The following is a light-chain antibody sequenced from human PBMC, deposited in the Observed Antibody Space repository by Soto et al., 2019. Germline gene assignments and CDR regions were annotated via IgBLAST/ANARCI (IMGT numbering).Light chain of an antibody. J-gene: IGKJ3*01. CDR2: DAS. CDR3: QQRSNWPPT. V-gene: IGKV3-11*01. Sequence: VLTQSPATLSLSPGERATLSCRASLDVNSYLAWYQQKPGQAPRLLIYDASNRAAGIPARFSGSGSGTDFTLTISSLEPEDFAVYYCQQRSNWPPTFGPGTKVDIK. CDR1: LDVNSY.